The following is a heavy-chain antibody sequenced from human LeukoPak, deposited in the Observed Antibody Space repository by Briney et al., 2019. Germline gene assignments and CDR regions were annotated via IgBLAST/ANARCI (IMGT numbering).Heavy chain of an antibody. J-gene: IGHJ5*02. CDR3: AKVNIVVVPAAMTEVYNWFDP. CDR1: GFTFSSYA. Sequence: GGSLRLSCAASGFTFSSYAMSWVRQAPGKGLEWVSAISGSGGSTYYADSVKGRFTISRGNSKNTLYLQMNSLRAEDTAVYYCAKVNIVVVPAAMTEVYNWFDPWGQGTLVTVSS. D-gene: IGHD2-2*01. V-gene: IGHV3-23*01. CDR2: ISGSGGST.